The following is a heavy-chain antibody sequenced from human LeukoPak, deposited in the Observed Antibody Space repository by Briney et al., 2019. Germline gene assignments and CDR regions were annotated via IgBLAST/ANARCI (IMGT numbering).Heavy chain of an antibody. CDR2: IIPIFGTA. Sequence: ASVKVSCKAFGGSFSSETISWVRQAPGQGLEWMGGIIPIFGTANYAQKFQGRVTITTDESTSTAYMEVSSLRSEDTAVYYCGRKAGDCGGGSCYSIDYWGQGTLVTVSS. D-gene: IGHD2-15*01. J-gene: IGHJ4*02. CDR3: GRKAGDCGGGSCYSIDY. V-gene: IGHV1-69*05. CDR1: GGSFSSET.